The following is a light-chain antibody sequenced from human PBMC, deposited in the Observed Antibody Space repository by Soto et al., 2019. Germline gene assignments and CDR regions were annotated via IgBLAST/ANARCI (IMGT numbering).Light chain of an antibody. Sequence: QSALTQPASVSDSPGQSITISCTGTSSDVGGSNFVSWYQQHPGKPPKLIIYDVANRPSGVSNRFSGSKSGSTASLIISRLQTEDEADYYCNSYTSSNTRVFGTGTKLTVL. CDR3: NSYTSSNTRV. CDR2: DVA. J-gene: IGLJ1*01. V-gene: IGLV2-14*03. CDR1: SSDVGGSNF.